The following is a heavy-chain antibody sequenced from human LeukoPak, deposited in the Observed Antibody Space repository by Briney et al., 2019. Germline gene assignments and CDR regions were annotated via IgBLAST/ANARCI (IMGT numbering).Heavy chain of an antibody. CDR2: SNSDGSST. CDR3: ASDTVDTAVGIDY. CDR1: GFTFSRHW. Sequence: GGSLRLSCAASGFTFSRHWMHWVRQAPGKGLVWVSRSNSDGSSTNCADSVKGRFTISRDNAKNTLYLQMNSLRAEDTAVYYCASDTVDTAVGIDYWGQGTLVTVSS. D-gene: IGHD5-18*01. J-gene: IGHJ4*02. V-gene: IGHV3-74*01.